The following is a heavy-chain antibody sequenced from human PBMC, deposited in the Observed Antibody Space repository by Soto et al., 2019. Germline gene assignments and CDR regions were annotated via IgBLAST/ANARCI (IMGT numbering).Heavy chain of an antibody. Sequence: SETLSLTCTVSGGSISSGGYYWSWIRQHPGKGLEWIGYIYYSGSTYYNPSLKSRVTISVDTSKNQFSLKLSSVTAVDTAVYYCASSYGSGSYYNFNWFDPWGQGTLVTVSS. CDR3: ASSYGSGSYYNFNWFDP. D-gene: IGHD3-10*01. CDR1: GGSISSGGYY. CDR2: IYYSGST. J-gene: IGHJ5*02. V-gene: IGHV4-31*03.